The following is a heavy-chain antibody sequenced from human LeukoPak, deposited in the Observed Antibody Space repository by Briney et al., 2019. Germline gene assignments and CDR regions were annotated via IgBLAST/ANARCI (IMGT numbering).Heavy chain of an antibody. CDR1: GFTFSSNA. Sequence: GGSLRLSCGASGFTFSSNAMYWVRQAPGKGLEWVSAISDNGRSTYYADSVKGRFTISRDKSKNTLYLQMNSLRAEDTAVYYCAKDLAGTTPFDYWGQGTLVTVSS. CDR3: AKDLAGTTPFDY. V-gene: IGHV3-23*01. D-gene: IGHD1-7*01. CDR2: ISDNGRST. J-gene: IGHJ4*02.